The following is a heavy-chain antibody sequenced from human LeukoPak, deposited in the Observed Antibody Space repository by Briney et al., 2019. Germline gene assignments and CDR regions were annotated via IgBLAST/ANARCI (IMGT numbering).Heavy chain of an antibody. CDR1: GGTFSSYA. V-gene: IGHV1-69*06. D-gene: IGHD6-19*01. CDR2: IIPIFGTA. CDR3: ARDRVSYSGGWWFDY. Sequence: GASVKVSCKASGGTFSSYAISWVRQAPGQGLEWMGGIIPIFGTANYAQKFQGRVTITADKSTSTAYMELSSLRSEDTAVYYCARDRVSYSGGWWFDYWGQGTLVTVSS. J-gene: IGHJ4*02.